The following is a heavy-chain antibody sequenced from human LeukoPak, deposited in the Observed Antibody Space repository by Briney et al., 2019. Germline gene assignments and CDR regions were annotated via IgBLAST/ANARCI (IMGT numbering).Heavy chain of an antibody. V-gene: IGHV3-23*01. J-gene: IGHJ4*02. CDR3: AKITIGYCSSTSCYRDY. D-gene: IGHD2-2*03. Sequence: GGSLRLSCAASGFTFGSYAMSWVRQAPGKGLEWVSAISGSGGSTYYADSVKGRFTISRDNSKNTLYLQMNSLRAEDTAVYYCAKITIGYCSSTSCYRDYWGQGTLVTVSS. CDR1: GFTFGSYA. CDR2: ISGSGGST.